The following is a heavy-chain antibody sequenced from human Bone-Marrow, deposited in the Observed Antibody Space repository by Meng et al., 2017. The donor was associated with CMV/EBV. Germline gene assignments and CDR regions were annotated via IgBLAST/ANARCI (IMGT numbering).Heavy chain of an antibody. D-gene: IGHD6-6*01. CDR1: GYSISSGYY. J-gene: IGHJ4*02. CDR2: IYHSGST. Sequence: SETLSLTCTVSGYSISSGYYWGWIRQPPGKGLEWIGSIYHSGSTYYNPSLKSRVTISVDTSKNQFSLKLSTVTAADTAVYYCAKGSSSPYYFDYWGQGTLVTVSS. CDR3: AKGSSSPYYFDY. V-gene: IGHV4-38-2*02.